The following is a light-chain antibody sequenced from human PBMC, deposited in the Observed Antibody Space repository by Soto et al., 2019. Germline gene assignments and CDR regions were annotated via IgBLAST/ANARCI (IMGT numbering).Light chain of an antibody. Sequence: AIRMTQSPSSLSASTGDRVTITCRASQGISSYLAWYQQKPGKAPKLLIYAASTLQSGVPSRFSGSGSGTDVTLTISCLQSEDFATYYCQQYYSYPRGFGQGTKLEIK. CDR2: AAS. V-gene: IGKV1-8*01. CDR1: QGISSY. J-gene: IGKJ2*03. CDR3: QQYYSYPRG.